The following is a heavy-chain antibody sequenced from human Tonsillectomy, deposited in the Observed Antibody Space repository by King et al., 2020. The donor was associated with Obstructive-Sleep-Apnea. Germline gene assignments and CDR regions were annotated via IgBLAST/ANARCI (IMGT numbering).Heavy chain of an antibody. CDR3: ARVPPLVYRSGSYYDY. CDR1: GFTFSSYS. Sequence: VQLVESGGGLVQPGGSLRLSCAASGFTFSSYSMNGFRQTPGKGLEWISYITITSSTIQSPDSFKGRFPTSRDNAKNSPYLQMNSLRAEDTAVYYCARVPPLVYRSGSYYDYWGQGTLVTVSS. CDR2: ITITSSTI. J-gene: IGHJ4*02. D-gene: IGHD3-10*01. V-gene: IGHV3-48*04.